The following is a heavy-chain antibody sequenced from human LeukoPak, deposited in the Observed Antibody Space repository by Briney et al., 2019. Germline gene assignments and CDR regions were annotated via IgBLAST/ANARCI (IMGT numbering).Heavy chain of an antibody. V-gene: IGHV3-7*01. CDR2: IKQDGSEK. CDR1: GFTFSSYW. Sequence: GGSLRLSCAASGFTFSSYWMSWVRQAPGKGLEWVANIKQDGSEKYYVDSVKGRFTISRDNAKNSLYLQMNSLRAEDTAVYYCARGRVGYCSGGSCYPYFDYWGQRTLVTVSS. J-gene: IGHJ4*02. CDR3: ARGRVGYCSGGSCYPYFDY. D-gene: IGHD2-15*01.